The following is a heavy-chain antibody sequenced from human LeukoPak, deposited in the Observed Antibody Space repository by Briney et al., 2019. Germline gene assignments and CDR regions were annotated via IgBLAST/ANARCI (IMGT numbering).Heavy chain of an antibody. Sequence: ASVKVSCKASGYTFTGYYMHWVRQAPGQGLEWMGWINPNSGGTNYAQKFQGRVTMTRDTFISTAYMELSRLRSDDTAVYYCARAYCTNGVCPKYYYYYMDVWGKGTTVTVSS. V-gene: IGHV1-2*02. CDR1: GYTFTGYY. J-gene: IGHJ6*03. D-gene: IGHD2-8*01. CDR2: INPNSGGT. CDR3: ARAYCTNGVCPKYYYYYMDV.